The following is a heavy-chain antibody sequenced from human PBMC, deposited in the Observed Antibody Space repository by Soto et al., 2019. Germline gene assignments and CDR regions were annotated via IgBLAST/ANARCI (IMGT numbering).Heavy chain of an antibody. V-gene: IGHV3-23*01. CDR3: ASPTGDPRGGDYYFEY. J-gene: IGHJ4*02. CDR2: ISGSGGST. Sequence: GGSLRLSCAASGFTFSSYAMSWVRQAPGKGLEWVSAISGSGGSTYYADSVKGRFTISRDNSKNTLHLQMNSLRAEDTAVFYCASPTGDPRGGDYYFEYWGRGSLVTVSS. D-gene: IGHD7-27*01. CDR1: GFTFSSYA.